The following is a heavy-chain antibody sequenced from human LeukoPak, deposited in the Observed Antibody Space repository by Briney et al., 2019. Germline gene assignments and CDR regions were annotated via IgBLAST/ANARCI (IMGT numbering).Heavy chain of an antibody. CDR1: GFTFSSYS. Sequence: GGSLRLSCAASGFTFSSYSMNWVRQAPGKGLEWVSYISSSSSTIYYADSVKGRFTISRDNAKNSLYLQMNSLRDEDTAVYYCARDLWWPPYYYYGMDVWGQGTTVTVSS. CDR3: ARDLWWPPYYYYGMDV. J-gene: IGHJ6*02. V-gene: IGHV3-48*02. D-gene: IGHD2-21*01. CDR2: ISSSSSTI.